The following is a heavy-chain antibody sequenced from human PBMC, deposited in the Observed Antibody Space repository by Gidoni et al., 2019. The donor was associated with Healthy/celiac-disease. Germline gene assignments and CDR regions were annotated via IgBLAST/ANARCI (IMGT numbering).Heavy chain of an antibody. Sequence: QVQLQESGPGLVKPSETLSLTCTVSGGSISSYYWSWIRQPPGKGLEWIGYIYYSGSTNYNPSLKSRVTISVDTSKNQFSLKLSSVTAADTAVYYCARVVGDYGDPGWFDPWGQGTLVTVSS. J-gene: IGHJ5*02. CDR1: GGSISSYY. CDR2: IYYSGST. CDR3: ARVVGDYGDPGWFDP. V-gene: IGHV4-59*01. D-gene: IGHD4-17*01.